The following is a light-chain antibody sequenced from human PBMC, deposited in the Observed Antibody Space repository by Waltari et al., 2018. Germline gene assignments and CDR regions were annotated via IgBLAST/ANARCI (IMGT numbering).Light chain of an antibody. CDR2: HDF. J-gene: IGLJ2*01. CDR3: QVWDTSGNPSVA. V-gene: IGLV3-21*03. Sequence: SYILTQPPSVSVAPGKTARLTCGGNNIQSKRVEWYRQKPGQAPALVIYHDFDRPSGIPERFSGSSSGNTATLTISRVEVGDEADYFCQVWDTSGNPSVAFGGGTKLTVL. CDR1: NIQSKR.